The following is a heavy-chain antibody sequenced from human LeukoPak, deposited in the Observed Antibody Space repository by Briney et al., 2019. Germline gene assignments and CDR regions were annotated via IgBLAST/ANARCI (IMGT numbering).Heavy chain of an antibody. CDR3: ARIYYSSSYDYWYFDL. CDR2: IYTSGST. CDR1: GGSISSYY. V-gene: IGHV4-4*07. Sequence: SETLSLTCTVSGGSISSYYWSWIRQPAGKGLEWIGRIYTSGSTNYNPSLKSRVTMSVDTSKNQFSLKLTSVTAADTAVYYCARIYYSSSYDYWYFDLWGRGTLVTVSS. D-gene: IGHD6-13*01. J-gene: IGHJ2*01.